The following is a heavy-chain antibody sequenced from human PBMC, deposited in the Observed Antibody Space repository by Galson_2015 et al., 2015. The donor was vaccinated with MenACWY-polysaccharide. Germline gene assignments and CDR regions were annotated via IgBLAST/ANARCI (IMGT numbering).Heavy chain of an antibody. J-gene: IGHJ2*01. CDR1: GLSLSTRGMR. V-gene: IGHV2-70*04. CDR2: IDWDDRK. CDR3: VRSPVGSAGYLDL. D-gene: IGHD3-10*01. Sequence: PALVKPTQTLTLTCTFSGLSLSTRGMRVIWIRQPPGKALEWLARIDWDDRKFYSTSLKTRPTISKDTSKNQVILTMTNMDPVDTATYYCVRSPVGSAGYLDLWGRGTLVTVSS.